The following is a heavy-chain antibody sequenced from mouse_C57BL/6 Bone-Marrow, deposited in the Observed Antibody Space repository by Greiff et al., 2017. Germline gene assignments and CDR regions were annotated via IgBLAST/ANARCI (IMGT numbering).Heavy chain of an antibody. CDR2: IDPENGDT. J-gene: IGHJ3*01. CDR3: TTWYGSSY. D-gene: IGHD1-1*01. V-gene: IGHV14-4*01. Sequence: EVKLMESGAELVRPGASVKLSCTASGFNIKDDYMHWVKQRPEQGLEWIGWIDPENGDTEYASKFQGKATITADTSSNTAYLQLSSLTSEDTAVYYCTTWYGSSYGGQGTLVTVSA. CDR1: GFNIKDDY.